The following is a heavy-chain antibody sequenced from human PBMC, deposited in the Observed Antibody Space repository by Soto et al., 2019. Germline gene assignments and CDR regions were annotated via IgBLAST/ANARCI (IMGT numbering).Heavy chain of an antibody. J-gene: IGHJ6*02. CDR3: ARAKGYGSGTPTTTNYYYGMDV. CDR2: ISYDGSNK. D-gene: IGHD3-10*01. CDR1: GVSFSSYA. V-gene: IGHV3-30-3*01. Sequence: GGSVRLSCAASGVSFSSYAMHWVRQAPGKGLEWVAVISYDGSNKYYADSVKGRFTISRDNSKNTLYLQMNSLRAEDTAVYYCARAKGYGSGTPTTTNYYYGMDVWGQGTTVTVSS.